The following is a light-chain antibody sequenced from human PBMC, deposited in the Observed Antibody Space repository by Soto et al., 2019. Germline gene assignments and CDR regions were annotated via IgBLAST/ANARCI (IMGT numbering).Light chain of an antibody. CDR1: QSINGNY. CDR3: QHYNSYSEA. V-gene: IGKV3-20*01. J-gene: IGKJ1*01. CDR2: GTS. Sequence: ILCTQSPGTLSLSPGDRATLSFRASQSINGNYLHWYQQKPGQAPRLLIFGTSSRATGIPSRFSGSGSGTEFTLTISSLQPDDFATYYCQHYNSYSEAFGQGTKVDIK.